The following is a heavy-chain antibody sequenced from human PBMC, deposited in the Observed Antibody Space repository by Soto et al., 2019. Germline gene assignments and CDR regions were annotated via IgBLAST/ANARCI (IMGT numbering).Heavy chain of an antibody. Sequence: QVQLVQSGAEVKKPGSSVKVSCTASGGTFSSYTISWVRQAPGQGLEWMGRIIPILGIANYAQKFQGRVTITADKSTSTAYMELSSLRSEDTAVYYCARGGSGYSTGYYYYYMDVWGKGTTVTVSS. D-gene: IGHD3-3*01. CDR2: IIPILGIA. J-gene: IGHJ6*03. CDR3: ARGGSGYSTGYYYYYMDV. CDR1: GGTFSSYT. V-gene: IGHV1-69*02.